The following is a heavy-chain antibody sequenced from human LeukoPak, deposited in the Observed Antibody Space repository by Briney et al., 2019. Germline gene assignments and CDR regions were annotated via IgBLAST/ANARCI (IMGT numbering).Heavy chain of an antibody. J-gene: IGHJ4*02. V-gene: IGHV3-21*01. Sequence: PGGSLRLSCAASGFTFSSYSMYWVRQAPGKGLEWVSSISSSSSYIYYADSVRGRFTISRGNAKNSLYLQMNSLRAEDTAVYYCARGLTDGSGSYNYWGQGTLVTVSS. CDR3: ARGLTDGSGSYNY. CDR1: GFTFSSYS. D-gene: IGHD3-10*01. CDR2: ISSSSSYI.